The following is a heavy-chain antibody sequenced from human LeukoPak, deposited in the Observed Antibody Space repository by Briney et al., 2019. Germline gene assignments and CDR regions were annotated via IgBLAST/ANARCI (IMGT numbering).Heavy chain of an antibody. D-gene: IGHD2-2*02. CDR3: VRDRKHQLLYHYYGMDV. J-gene: IGHJ6*04. V-gene: IGHV1-69*06. CDR1: GGTFSSYA. CDR2: IIPIFGTA. Sequence: SVKVSCKASGGTFSSYAISWVRQAPGQGLEWMGGIIPIFGTANYAQKFQGRVTITADKSTSTAYMELSSLRSEDTAVYYCVRDRKHQLLYHYYGMDVWGKGTTVTVSS.